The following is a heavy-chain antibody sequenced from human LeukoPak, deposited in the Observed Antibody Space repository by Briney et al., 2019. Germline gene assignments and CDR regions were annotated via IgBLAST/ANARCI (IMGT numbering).Heavy chain of an antibody. D-gene: IGHD5-12*01. J-gene: IGHJ4*02. CDR2: ISYDGSNK. Sequence: GGSLRLSCAASGFTFSSYAMHWVRQAPGKGLEWVAVISYDGSNKYYADSVKGRFTISRDDSKNTLYLQMNSLRAEDTAVYYCARDLQADDIVSLGYWGQGTLVTVSS. CDR3: ARDLQADDIVSLGY. V-gene: IGHV3-30-3*01. CDR1: GFTFSSYA.